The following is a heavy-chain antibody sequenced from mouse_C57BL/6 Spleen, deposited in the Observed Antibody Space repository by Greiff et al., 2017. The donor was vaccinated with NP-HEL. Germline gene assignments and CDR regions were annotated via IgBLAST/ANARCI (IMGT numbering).Heavy chain of an antibody. CDR3: ARPLTGTYWYFDV. V-gene: IGHV2-2*01. D-gene: IGHD4-1*01. CDR1: GFSLTSYG. Sequence: QVQLKQSGPGLVQPSQSLSITCTVSGFSLTSYGVHWVRQSPGKGLEWLGVIWSGGSTDYNAAFISRLSISKDNSKSQVFFKMNSLQADDTAIYYCARPLTGTYWYFDVWGTGTTVTVSS. J-gene: IGHJ1*03. CDR2: IWSGGST.